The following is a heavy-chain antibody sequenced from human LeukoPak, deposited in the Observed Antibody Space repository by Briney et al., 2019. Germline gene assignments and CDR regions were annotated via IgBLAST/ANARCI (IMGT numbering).Heavy chain of an antibody. V-gene: IGHV3-21*01. CDR2: ISSSSSYI. Sequence: GGSLRLSCAASGFTFSSYSMNWVRQAPGKGLEWVSSISSSSSYIYYADSVEGRFTISRDNAKNSLYLQMNSLRAEDTAVYYCARTTEGYAGGPGYSYYYYMDVWGKGTTVTISS. D-gene: IGHD5-12*01. CDR3: ARTTEGYAGGPGYSYYYYMDV. J-gene: IGHJ6*03. CDR1: GFTFSSYS.